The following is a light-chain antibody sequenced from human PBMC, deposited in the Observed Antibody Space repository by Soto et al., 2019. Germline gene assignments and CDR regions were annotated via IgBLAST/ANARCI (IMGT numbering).Light chain of an antibody. CDR2: AAS. CDR3: QQYHNWPFT. CDR1: QSVSSN. V-gene: IGKV3D-15*01. J-gene: IGKJ5*01. Sequence: EIVLTQSPAALSVSPGEAYTLSCKASQSVSSNLAWYQQKPGHVPRLLIYAASTRATGIPARLSGSGSGTDFTLTISSLQSEDSAVYYCQQYHNWPFTFGQGTRLEIK.